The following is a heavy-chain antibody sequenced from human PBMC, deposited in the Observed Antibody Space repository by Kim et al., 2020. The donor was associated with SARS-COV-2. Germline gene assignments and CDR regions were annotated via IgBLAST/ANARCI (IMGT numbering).Heavy chain of an antibody. J-gene: IGHJ3*01. CDR2: IYYTGSS. Sequence: SETLSLTCSVSGGSLSTYYWSWIRQPPGKELEYIGYIYYTGSSKYNPSLKSRVTMSVDTSKNQSSLKLTSVTAPDTAADYCAAGRLKCTYGSCCSACDV. CDR1: GGSLSTYY. V-gene: IGHV4-59*08. D-gene: IGHD2-15*01. CDR3: AAGRLKCTYGSCCSACDV.